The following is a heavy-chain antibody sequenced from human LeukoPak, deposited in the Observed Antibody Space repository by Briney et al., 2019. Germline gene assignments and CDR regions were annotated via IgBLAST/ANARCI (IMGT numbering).Heavy chain of an antibody. CDR1: GFTFSDHY. CDR2: IRNKANSYTT. J-gene: IGHJ4*02. V-gene: IGHV3-72*01. Sequence: GGSLRLSCAASGFTFSDHYMDWVRQAPGKGLEWVGRIRNKANSYTTEYAASAKGRFTISRDDSKNSLYLQMNSLKCEDTAVYYCVREWDSGSYYLGYFDYWGQGTLVTVSS. CDR3: VREWDSGSYYLGYFDY. D-gene: IGHD1-26*01.